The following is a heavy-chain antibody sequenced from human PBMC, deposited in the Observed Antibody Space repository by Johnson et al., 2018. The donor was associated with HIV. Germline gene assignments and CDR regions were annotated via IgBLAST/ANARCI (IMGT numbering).Heavy chain of an antibody. Sequence: VQLVESGGGLVKPGGSLRLSCAASGFTFSNAWMSWVRQAPGKGLEWVGRIKSKTDGGTTDYAAPVKGRFTISRDNSKNTLYLQMNSLRAEDTAVYYCARDWEQQQPGAFDIWGQGTMVTVSS. CDR3: ARDWEQQQPGAFDI. CDR2: IKSKTDGGTT. CDR1: GFTFSNAW. V-gene: IGHV3-15*01. J-gene: IGHJ3*02. D-gene: IGHD6-13*01.